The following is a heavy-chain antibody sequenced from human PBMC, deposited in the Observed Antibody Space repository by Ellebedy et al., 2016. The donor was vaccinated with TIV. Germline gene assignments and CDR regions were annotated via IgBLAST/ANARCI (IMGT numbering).Heavy chain of an antibody. J-gene: IGHJ3*02. V-gene: IGHV1-69*13. CDR2: IIPIFGTA. Sequence: SVKVSCXASGGTFSSYAISWVRQAPGQGLEWMGGIIPIFGTANYAQKFQGRVTITADESTSTAYMELSSLRSEDTAVYYCARDPPNIITGTTRLGAFDIWGQGTMVTVSS. CDR3: ARDPPNIITGTTRLGAFDI. D-gene: IGHD1-7*01. CDR1: GGTFSSYA.